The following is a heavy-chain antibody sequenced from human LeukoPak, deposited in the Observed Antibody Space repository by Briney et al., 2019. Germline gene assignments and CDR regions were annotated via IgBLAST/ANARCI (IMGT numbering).Heavy chain of an antibody. Sequence: PSETLSLTCTVSGGSISSYYWSWIRQPAGKGLEWIGRIYAGRNTDHNPSLKSRVTMSLDSSKNQFSLRLTSVTAADTAVYYCAREHKDYDGDGYYYGCWGQGTLVTVSS. V-gene: IGHV4-4*07. CDR3: AREHKDYDGDGYYYGC. CDR2: IYAGRNT. J-gene: IGHJ4*02. CDR1: GGSISSYY. D-gene: IGHD2-21*02.